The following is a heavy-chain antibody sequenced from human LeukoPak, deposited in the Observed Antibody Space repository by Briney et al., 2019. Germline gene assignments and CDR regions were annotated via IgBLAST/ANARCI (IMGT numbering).Heavy chain of an antibody. Sequence: GGSLRLSCAASGFTFSSYSMNWVRQAQGKGLEWVSCISSSSSYIYYADSVKGRFTISRDNAKNSLYLQMNSLRAEDTAVYYCATANVNYYDSSGSFRYWGQGTLVTVSS. J-gene: IGHJ4*02. D-gene: IGHD3-22*01. V-gene: IGHV3-21*01. CDR3: ATANVNYYDSSGSFRY. CDR2: ISSSSSYI. CDR1: GFTFSSYS.